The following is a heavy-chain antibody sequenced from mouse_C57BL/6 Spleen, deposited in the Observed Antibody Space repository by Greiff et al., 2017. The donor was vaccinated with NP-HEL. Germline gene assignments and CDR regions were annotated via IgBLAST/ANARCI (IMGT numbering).Heavy chain of an antibody. V-gene: IGHV10-3*01. Sequence: DVHLVESGGGLVQPKGSLKLSCAASGFTFNTYAMHWVRQAPGKGLEWVARIRSKSSNYATYYADSVKDRFTISRDDSQSMLYLQMNNLKTEDTAMYYCVTAQATYGYFDVWGTGTTVTVSS. D-gene: IGHD3-2*02. CDR1: GFTFNTYA. J-gene: IGHJ1*03. CDR2: IRSKSSNYAT. CDR3: VTAQATYGYFDV.